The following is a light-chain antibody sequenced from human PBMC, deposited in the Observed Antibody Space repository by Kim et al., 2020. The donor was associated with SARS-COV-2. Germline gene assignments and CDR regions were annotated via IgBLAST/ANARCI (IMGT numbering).Light chain of an antibody. J-gene: IGLJ2*01. CDR2: RNY. Sequence: QSVLTQPPSASGTPGQGVTISCSGSSSTIGSNYVYWYQQLPGTAPKLLIYRNYQRPSGVPDRFSGSKSGTSASLAISGLRSEDEADYYCAAWDDSLSGVVFGGGTQLTVL. CDR1: SSTIGSNY. V-gene: IGLV1-47*01. CDR3: AAWDDSLSGVV.